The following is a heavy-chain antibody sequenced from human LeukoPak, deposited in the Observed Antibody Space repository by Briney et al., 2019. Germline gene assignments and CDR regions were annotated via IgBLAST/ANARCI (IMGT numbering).Heavy chain of an antibody. CDR1: GYTFTGYY. Sequence: ASVKVSCKASGYTFTGYYMHWVRQAPGQGLEWMGWINPNSGGTNYAQKFQGRVTMTRDTSISTAYMELSRLRSDDTAVYYCARVSMAPSDYDFWSLPNPRWFDPWGQGTLVTVSS. CDR3: ARVSMAPSDYDFWSLPNPRWFDP. J-gene: IGHJ5*02. CDR2: INPNSGGT. D-gene: IGHD3-3*01. V-gene: IGHV1-2*02.